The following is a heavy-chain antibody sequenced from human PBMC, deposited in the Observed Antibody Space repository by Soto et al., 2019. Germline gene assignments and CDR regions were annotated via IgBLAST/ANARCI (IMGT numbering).Heavy chain of an antibody. CDR3: ARGPYYYGSGSYHGLDY. D-gene: IGHD3-10*01. CDR2: INHSGST. V-gene: IGHV4-34*01. J-gene: IGHJ4*02. CDR1: GGSFSGYS. Sequence: SETLSLTCAVYGGSFSGYSWTWIRQPPGKGLEWIGEINHSGSTNYNPSIKSRVTISVDTSKNQFSIKMSSVTAADTAVYYCARGPYYYGSGSYHGLDYWGQGTQVTVSS.